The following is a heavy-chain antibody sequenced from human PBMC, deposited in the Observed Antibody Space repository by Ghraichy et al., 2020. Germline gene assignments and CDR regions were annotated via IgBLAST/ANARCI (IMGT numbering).Heavy chain of an antibody. D-gene: IGHD3-10*01. CDR1: GFTFSSYA. CDR2: ISGSGGST. CDR3: AKGAAPMVRGVNNWFDP. J-gene: IGHJ5*02. V-gene: IGHV3-23*01. Sequence: GGSLRLSCAASGFTFSSYAMSWVRQAPGKGLEWVSAISGSGGSTYYADSVKGRFTISRDNSKNTLYLQMNSLRAEDTAVYYCAKGAAPMVRGVNNWFDPWGQGTLVTVSS.